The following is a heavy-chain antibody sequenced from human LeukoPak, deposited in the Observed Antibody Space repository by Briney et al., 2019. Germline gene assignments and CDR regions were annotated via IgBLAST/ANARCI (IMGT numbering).Heavy chain of an antibody. J-gene: IGHJ4*02. V-gene: IGHV3-30*18. D-gene: IGHD3-3*01. CDR1: GFTFTNYG. Sequence: PGGSLRLSCAASGFTFTNYGIHWVRQAPGKGREWLAVISNDGSERYFVDSVKGRFTISRDNSNNTVYLEMNSLRPEDTAVYYCAKDLYYDYRLEYWGQGTLVTVSS. CDR3: AKDLYYDYRLEY. CDR2: ISNDGSER.